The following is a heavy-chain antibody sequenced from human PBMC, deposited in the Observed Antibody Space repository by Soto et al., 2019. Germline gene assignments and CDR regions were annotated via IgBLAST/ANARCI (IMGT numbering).Heavy chain of an antibody. CDR3: ARGIVLMVDFDY. CDR2: IWYDGSNK. Sequence: PGGSLRLSCAASGFTFSSYGMHWARQAPGKGLEWVAVIWYDGSNKYYADSVKGRFTISRDNSKNTLYLQMNSLRAEDTAVYYCARGIVLMVDFDYWGQGTLVTVSS. D-gene: IGHD2-8*01. V-gene: IGHV3-33*01. J-gene: IGHJ4*02. CDR1: GFTFSSYG.